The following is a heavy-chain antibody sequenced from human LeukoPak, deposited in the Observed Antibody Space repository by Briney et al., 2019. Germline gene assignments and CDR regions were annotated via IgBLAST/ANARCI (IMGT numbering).Heavy chain of an antibody. CDR3: ARKGGMVRGVINYYYMDV. J-gene: IGHJ6*03. Sequence: KSSETLSLTCTVSGGSISSYYWSWIRQPPGKGLEWIGYIYYSGSTNYNPSLKSRVTISVDTSKNQFSLKLSSMTAADTAVYYCARKGGMVRGVINYYYMDVWGKGTTVTVSS. V-gene: IGHV4-59*01. D-gene: IGHD3-10*01. CDR1: GGSISSYY. CDR2: IYYSGST.